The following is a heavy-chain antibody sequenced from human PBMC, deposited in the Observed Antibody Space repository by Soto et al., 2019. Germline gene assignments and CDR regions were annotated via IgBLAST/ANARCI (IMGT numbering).Heavy chain of an antibody. D-gene: IGHD3-3*01. CDR1: GYTFTGYY. V-gene: IGHV1-2*04. CDR2: INPNSGGT. CDR3: ARDGLGITIFGVVIRGLYGMDV. Sequence: ASVKVSCRASGYTFTGYYIHWVRQAPGQGLEWMGWINPNSGGTNYAQKFQGWVTMTRDTPISTAYMELSRLRSDDTAVYYCARDGLGITIFGVVIRGLYGMDVWGQGTTVTVSS. J-gene: IGHJ6*02.